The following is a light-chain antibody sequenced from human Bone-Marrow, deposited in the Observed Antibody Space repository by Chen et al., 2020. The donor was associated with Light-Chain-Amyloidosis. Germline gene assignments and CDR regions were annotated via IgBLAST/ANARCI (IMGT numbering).Light chain of an antibody. V-gene: IGLV2-14*01. Sequence: QSALTQPASVSGSPGQSITISCTGTSSDVGGDNHVSWYQQHPDKAPKLMIYEVTNRPSWVPDRFSGSKSDNTASLTISGLKTEDEADYFCSSYTITNTLVFGSGTRVNVL. CDR2: EVT. CDR3: SSYTITNTLV. CDR1: SSDVGGDNH. J-gene: IGLJ1*01.